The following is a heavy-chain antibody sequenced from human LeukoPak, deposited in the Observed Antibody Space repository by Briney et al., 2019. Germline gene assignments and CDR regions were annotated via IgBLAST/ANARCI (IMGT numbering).Heavy chain of an antibody. J-gene: IGHJ4*02. CDR1: GFTSSSYS. D-gene: IGHD5-12*01. V-gene: IGHV3-21*01. Sequence: PGGSLRLSCAASGFTSSSYSMNWVRQAPGKGLEWVSSISSSSSYIYYADSVKGRFTISRDNAKNSLYLQMNSLRAEDTAVYYCARDREEVVATIDYWGQGTLVTVSS. CDR2: ISSSSSYI. CDR3: ARDREEVVATIDY.